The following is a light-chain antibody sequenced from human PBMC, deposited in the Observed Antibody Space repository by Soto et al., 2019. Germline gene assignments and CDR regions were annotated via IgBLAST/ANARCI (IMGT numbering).Light chain of an antibody. V-gene: IGLV2-14*01. CDR2: EVN. J-gene: IGLJ1*01. CDR3: SSYTSGFTYV. Sequence: QSALTQPASVSGSPGQSITISCTGTSSDVGGYNYVSWYQQHPGKAPKLMIFEVNNRPSGVSNRFSGSKSGNTASLTISGLQAEDEADYYCSSYTSGFTYVFGTGTKVTVL. CDR1: SSDVGGYNY.